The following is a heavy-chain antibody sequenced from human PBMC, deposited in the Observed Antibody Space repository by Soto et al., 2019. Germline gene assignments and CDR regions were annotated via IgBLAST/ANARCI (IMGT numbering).Heavy chain of an antibody. Sequence: QVQLQESGPGLVKPSQTLSLTCTVSGGSISSVEYYWSWIRQHPGKGLEWIGYMDYSGSTYYNPSLKRRVTISVDTSKSQFSLKLSSVTAADTAVYYCARTFDYGDSYYFDYWGQGALVTVSS. CDR2: MDYSGST. CDR3: ARTFDYGDSYYFDY. V-gene: IGHV4-31*03. J-gene: IGHJ4*02. D-gene: IGHD4-17*01. CDR1: GGSISSVEYY.